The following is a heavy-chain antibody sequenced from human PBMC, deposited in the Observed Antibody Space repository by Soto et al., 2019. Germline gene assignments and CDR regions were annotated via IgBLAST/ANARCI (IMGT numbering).Heavy chain of an antibody. CDR1: GFTFSSYD. CDR2: IGSAGGT. CDR3: ARRAMLSPAYDI. D-gene: IGHD3-10*02. Sequence: GGSLRLSCAASGFTFSSYDMHWVRQGTGEGLEWVSAIGSAGGTYYPGSVKGRFTISREDAKNSLYLQLNSLRAGDTAVYYCARRAMLSPAYDIWGQGRMVTVSS. J-gene: IGHJ3*02. V-gene: IGHV3-13*01.